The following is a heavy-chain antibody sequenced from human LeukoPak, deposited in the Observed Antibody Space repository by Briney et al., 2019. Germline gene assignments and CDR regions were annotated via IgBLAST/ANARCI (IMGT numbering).Heavy chain of an antibody. Sequence: RASVKVSCKTSGYTFTANYMQWVRQAPGQGLEWMGWLNPNSGATKYAQKFQGRVTITRDTSINTAYMELSRLTSDDTAVYYCARYRCKTTSGCEDTDAFDTWGQGTMVTVSS. J-gene: IGHJ3*02. CDR1: GYTFTANY. CDR2: LNPNSGAT. V-gene: IGHV1-2*02. D-gene: IGHD2/OR15-2a*01. CDR3: ARYRCKTTSGCEDTDAFDT.